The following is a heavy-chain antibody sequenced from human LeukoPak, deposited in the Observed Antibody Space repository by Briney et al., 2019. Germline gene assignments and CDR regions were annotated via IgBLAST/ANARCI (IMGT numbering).Heavy chain of an antibody. CDR2: ISGSGGCT. CDR1: GITFSNYG. D-gene: IGHD3-10*01. Sequence: GGSLRLSWAVAGITFSNYGMRWVRQAPGKGLDWVAGISGSGGCTNNADSGKGRFTISRDNPKNTLFLQMTSLRPEDTAVYFCAKRGVVIRVILVGFHKEAYYFDSWGQGALVTVSS. CDR3: AKRGVVIRVILVGFHKEAYYFDS. J-gene: IGHJ4*02. V-gene: IGHV3-23*01.